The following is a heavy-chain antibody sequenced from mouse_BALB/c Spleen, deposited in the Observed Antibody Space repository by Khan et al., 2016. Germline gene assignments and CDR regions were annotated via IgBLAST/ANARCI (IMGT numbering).Heavy chain of an antibody. CDR1: GFSLTDYA. V-gene: IGHV2-6-5*01. Sequence: QVQLKESGPGLVAPSQSLSITCTVSGFSLTDYAVSWIRQPPGKGLEWLGVIWAGGSTYYNSVLKSRLSISKDNSKSQVFLKVNSLQTDDTVMYYCAKDPPYYGMDYWGQGTSVTVSS. CDR3: AKDPPYYGMDY. J-gene: IGHJ4*01. CDR2: IWAGGST.